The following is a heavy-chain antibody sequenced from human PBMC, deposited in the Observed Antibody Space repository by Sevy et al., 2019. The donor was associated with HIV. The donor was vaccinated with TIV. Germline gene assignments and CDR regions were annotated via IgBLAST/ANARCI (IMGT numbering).Heavy chain of an antibody. CDR1: GFTVSSNY. CDR2: IYSGGTT. J-gene: IGHJ6*02. Sequence: GGSLRLSCAASGFTVSSNYMSWVRQAPGKGLEWVSVIYSGGTTYSADSVKGRFTISGDNSKNTLYLQMNNLRAEDTAVYYCAREREFTIFGVLIEYGMDVWGQGTTVTVSS. CDR3: AREREFTIFGVLIEYGMDV. V-gene: IGHV3-53*01. D-gene: IGHD3-3*01.